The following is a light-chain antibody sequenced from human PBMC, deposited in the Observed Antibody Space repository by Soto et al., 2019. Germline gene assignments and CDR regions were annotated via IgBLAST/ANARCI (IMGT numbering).Light chain of an antibody. CDR2: EVS. V-gene: IGLV2-8*01. CDR3: SSYVGTNSYV. J-gene: IGLJ1*01. CDR1: SSVVGGYDY. Sequence: QSALTQPPSASGSPGQSVTISCTGTSSVVGGYDYVSWYKQHPGKAPKLMIYEVSKRPSGVPDRFSGSKSGNTAALTVSGLQAEEEADYYCSSYVGTNSYVFGTGTKVTVL.